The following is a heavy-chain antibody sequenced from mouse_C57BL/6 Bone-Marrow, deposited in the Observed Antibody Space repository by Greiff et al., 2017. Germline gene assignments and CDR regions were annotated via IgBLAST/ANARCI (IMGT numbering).Heavy chain of an antibody. D-gene: IGHD1-1*01. Sequence: EVKVEESGGGLVQPGGSLKLSCAASGFTFSDYYMSWVRQTPEKRLEWVAYISNGGGSTYYPDPVKGRFTISRDNAKNTLYLQMSRLKSEDTARYYCARNSYYYGSAWVAYWGQGTLVTVSA. V-gene: IGHV5-12*01. CDR1: GFTFSDYY. CDR2: ISNGGGST. CDR3: ARNSYYYGSAWVAY. J-gene: IGHJ3*01.